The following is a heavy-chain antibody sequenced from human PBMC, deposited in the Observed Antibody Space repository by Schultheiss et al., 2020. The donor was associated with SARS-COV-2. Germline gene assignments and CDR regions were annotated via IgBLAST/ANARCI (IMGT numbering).Heavy chain of an antibody. CDR3: AKDICFSCAGGASHAFDI. CDR1: GFTFDDYA. V-gene: IGHV3-9*01. Sequence: GGSLRLSCAASGFTFDDYAMHWVRQAPGKGLEWVSGISWNSGSIGYADSVKGRFTISRDNAKNSLYLQMNSLRAEDTALYYCAKDICFSCAGGASHAFDIWGQGTMVTVSS. D-gene: IGHD2-2*01. J-gene: IGHJ3*02. CDR2: ISWNSGSI.